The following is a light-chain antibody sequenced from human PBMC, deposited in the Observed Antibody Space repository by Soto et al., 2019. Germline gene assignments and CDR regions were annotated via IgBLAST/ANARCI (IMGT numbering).Light chain of an antibody. CDR3: SSYTSSSVVV. CDR1: SRDVGGYNY. CDR2: DVS. Sequence: QSALTQPASVSGSPGQSITISCTGTSRDVGGYNYVSWYQQHPGKAPKLMIYDVSNRPSGVSNRFSGSKSGNTASLTISGLQAEDEAVYYCSSYTSSSVVVFGGGTKVTVL. J-gene: IGLJ2*01. V-gene: IGLV2-14*01.